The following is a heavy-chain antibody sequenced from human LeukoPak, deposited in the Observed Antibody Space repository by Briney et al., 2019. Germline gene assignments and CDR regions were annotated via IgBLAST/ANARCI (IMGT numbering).Heavy chain of an antibody. CDR3: ASYTAYYYDSSGRYSFDY. Sequence: GGSLRLSCAASGFTFSSYAMSWVRQAPGKGLEWVSGISGSGGNTYYADSVKGRFTISRGNSKNTLSLQMNSLRAEDTAVYYCASYTAYYYDSSGRYSFDYWGQGTLVTVSS. D-gene: IGHD3-22*01. CDR1: GFTFSSYA. V-gene: IGHV3-23*01. CDR2: ISGSGGNT. J-gene: IGHJ4*02.